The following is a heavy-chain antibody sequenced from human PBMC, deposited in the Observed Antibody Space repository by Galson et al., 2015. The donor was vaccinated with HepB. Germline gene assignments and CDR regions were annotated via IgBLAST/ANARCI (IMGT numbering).Heavy chain of an antibody. Sequence: SLRLYCAASGFTFSGSAIHWVRQASGKGPEWVGRIRSKASNYATSYVPSMKGRFTISRDDSKNMAYLHMKSLKTEDTAVYYCIRVGDLSGYSSRWGQGTLVTVSS. CDR1: GFTFSGSA. CDR3: IRVGDLSGYSSR. J-gene: IGHJ4*02. CDR2: IRSKASNYAT. V-gene: IGHV3-73*01. D-gene: IGHD5-12*01.